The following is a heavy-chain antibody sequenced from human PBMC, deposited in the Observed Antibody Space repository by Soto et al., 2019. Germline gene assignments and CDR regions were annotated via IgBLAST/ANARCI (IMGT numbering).Heavy chain of an antibody. V-gene: IGHV1-8*01. Sequence: ASVKVSCKASGYTFTSYDINWVRQATGQGLEWMGWMNPNSGNTGYAQKFQGRVTMTRNTSISTAYMELSSLRSEDTAVYYCARDISRHYDSSGYSFPDAFDIWGQGTMVTVSS. D-gene: IGHD3-22*01. CDR1: GYTFTSYD. CDR2: MNPNSGNT. J-gene: IGHJ3*02. CDR3: ARDISRHYDSSGYSFPDAFDI.